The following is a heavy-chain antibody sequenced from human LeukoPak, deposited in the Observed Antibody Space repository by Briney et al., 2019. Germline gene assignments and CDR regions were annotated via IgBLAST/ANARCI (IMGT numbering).Heavy chain of an antibody. Sequence: GGSLRLSCAASGFTFSSYAMHWVRQAPGKGLEWVAVISYDASKKYYADSVRGRLTISRDNSKNTLYLHMNSLRPDDTAIYYCAGGGYNWNDQLFDYWGQGTLVIVSS. D-gene: IGHD1-20*01. CDR1: GFTFSSYA. CDR2: ISYDASKK. CDR3: AGGGYNWNDQLFDY. V-gene: IGHV3-30-3*01. J-gene: IGHJ4*02.